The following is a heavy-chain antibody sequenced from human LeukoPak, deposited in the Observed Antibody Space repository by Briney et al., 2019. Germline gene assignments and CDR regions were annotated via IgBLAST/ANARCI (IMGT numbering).Heavy chain of an antibody. CDR1: GYTFTRYD. CDR2: MNPTSGNT. Sequence: ASVKVSCKASGYTFTRYDIHWVRQATGQGLAWMGWMNPTSGNTGCAKKFQGRVTITRNTSISTAYMELSSLRSEDTAVYYCARGYDFWSGYSYYYYYMDVWGKGTTVTVSS. D-gene: IGHD3-3*01. J-gene: IGHJ6*03. V-gene: IGHV1-8*03. CDR3: ARGYDFWSGYSYYYYYMDV.